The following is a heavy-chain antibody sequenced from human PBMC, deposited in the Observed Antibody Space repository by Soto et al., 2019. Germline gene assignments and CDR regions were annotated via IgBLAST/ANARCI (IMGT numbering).Heavy chain of an antibody. CDR2: IRDKANNYRT. CDR1: GFNLSEHD. CDR3: VSAYCSGGSCYSEPRWFDP. J-gene: IGHJ5*02. V-gene: IGHV3-72*01. D-gene: IGHD2-15*01. Sequence: WGSLRVSCAASGFNLSEHDIDWGRQAPGKGLEWVGRIRDKANNYRTYYAASVKDRFTVSRDDSDNLASLQMNSLKTEDTAIYYCVSAYCSGGSCYSEPRWFDPWAQGPLVTVSS.